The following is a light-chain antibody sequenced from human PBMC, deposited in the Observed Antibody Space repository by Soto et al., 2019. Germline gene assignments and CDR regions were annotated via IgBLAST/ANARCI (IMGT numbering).Light chain of an antibody. CDR2: DVS. CDR3: QQRNYWQVT. V-gene: IGKV3-11*01. CDR1: QSISGY. J-gene: IGKJ5*01. Sequence: EIVLTQSPVTLSLSPGERATLSCRASQSISGYLAWYQQKPGQAPRLLFYDVSNRATGIPARFSGSGSGTDSTLTISSLEPEDFAIYYCQQRNYWQVTFGQGTRLEIK.